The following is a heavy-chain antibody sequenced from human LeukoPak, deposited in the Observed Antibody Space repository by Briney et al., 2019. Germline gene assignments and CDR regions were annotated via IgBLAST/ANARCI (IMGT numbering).Heavy chain of an antibody. D-gene: IGHD4-11*01. Sequence: ASVKVSCKASGYTFTGYYMHWVRQAPGQGLEWMGWINPNSGGTNYAQKFQGRVTMTRDTSISTAYIELSRLRSDDTAVYYCARVLHDYSNYARWFDPWGQGTLVTVSS. CDR1: GYTFTGYY. CDR2: INPNSGGT. J-gene: IGHJ5*02. CDR3: ARVLHDYSNYARWFDP. V-gene: IGHV1-2*02.